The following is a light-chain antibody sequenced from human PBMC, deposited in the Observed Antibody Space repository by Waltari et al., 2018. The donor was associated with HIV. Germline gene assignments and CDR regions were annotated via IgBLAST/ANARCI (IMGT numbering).Light chain of an antibody. V-gene: IGLV2-14*03. CDR1: SSHIGAYEY. CDR2: DVF. CDR3: SSYTTTNTII. J-gene: IGLJ2*01. Sequence: QSALTQPASVSGSPGQSITIPCTGTSSHIGAYEYVSWYRQHPDKAPQLLIYDVFYRPSGVSHRFSGSKSGNTASLTISGLQAEDEAVYSCSSYTTTNTIIFGGGTKLTVL.